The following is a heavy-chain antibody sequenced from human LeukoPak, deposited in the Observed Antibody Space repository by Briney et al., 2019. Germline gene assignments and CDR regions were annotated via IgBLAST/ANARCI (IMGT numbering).Heavy chain of an antibody. J-gene: IGHJ6*03. CDR2: IYSGGST. CDR3: ARGRGEFSYYYMDV. Sequence: GGSLRLSCAASGFTVSSNYMSWVRQAPGKGLEWVSVIYSGGSTYYADSVKGRFTISRDNSKNTLYLQMNSLRAEDTAVYYCARGRGEFSYYYMDVWGKGTTVTISS. D-gene: IGHD3-10*01. V-gene: IGHV3-53*01. CDR1: GFTVSSNY.